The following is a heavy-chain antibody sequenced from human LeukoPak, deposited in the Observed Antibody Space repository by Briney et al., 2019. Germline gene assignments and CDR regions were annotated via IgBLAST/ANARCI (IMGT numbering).Heavy chain of an antibody. V-gene: IGHV4-39*01. CDR3: ARPHYSSSSKYNWFDP. CDR2: IYYSGST. Sequence: SETLSLTCTVSGGSISSSSYYWGWIRQPPGRGLEWVGSIYYSGSTYYNPSLKSRVTISVDTSKNQFSLKLSSVTAADTAVYYCARPHYSSSSKYNWFDPWGQGTLVTVSS. CDR1: GGSISSSSYY. J-gene: IGHJ5*02. D-gene: IGHD6-6*01.